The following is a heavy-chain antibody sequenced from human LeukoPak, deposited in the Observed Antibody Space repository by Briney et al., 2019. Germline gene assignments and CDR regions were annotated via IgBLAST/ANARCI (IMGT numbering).Heavy chain of an antibody. J-gene: IGHJ4*02. CDR1: GYTFTGYY. Sequence: ASVKVSCKASGYTFTGYYMHWVRQAPGQGLEWMGWISAYNDNTNYAQKLQGRVTMTTDTSTSTAYMELRSLRSDDTAVYYCARVHYDILTGYSYFDYWGQGTLVTVSS. V-gene: IGHV1-18*04. CDR3: ARVHYDILTGYSYFDY. CDR2: ISAYNDNT. D-gene: IGHD3-9*01.